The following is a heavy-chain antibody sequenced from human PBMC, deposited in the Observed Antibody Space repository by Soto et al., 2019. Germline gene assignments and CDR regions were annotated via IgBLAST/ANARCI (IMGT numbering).Heavy chain of an antibody. CDR3: AKDRDDIGMVDAFGV. V-gene: IGHV3-23*01. Sequence: GGSLRLSCAASGSIFRGYGMHWVRQAPGKGLEYISAISGSGVTTYYADSMKGRFTVSRDNSKNTLYLQMISLRAEDTAIYYCAKDRDDIGMVDAFGVWGQGTMVTVSS. D-gene: IGHD3-3*01. CDR1: GSIFRGYG. CDR2: ISGSGVTT. J-gene: IGHJ3*01.